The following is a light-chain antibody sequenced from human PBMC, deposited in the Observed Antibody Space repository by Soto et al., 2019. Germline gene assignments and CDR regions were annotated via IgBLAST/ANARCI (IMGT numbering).Light chain of an antibody. V-gene: IGLV4-60*02. CDR2: LEGSGSY. J-gene: IGLJ3*02. CDR3: ETWDSNIHWV. CDR1: SGHSSYI. Sequence: QLVLTQSSSASASLGSSVNLTCTLSSGHSSYIIAWHQQQPGKAPRYLMKLEGSGSYNKGSGVPDRFSGSSSGADRYLIISNLQFEDEADYYCETWDSNIHWVFGGGAKVTVL.